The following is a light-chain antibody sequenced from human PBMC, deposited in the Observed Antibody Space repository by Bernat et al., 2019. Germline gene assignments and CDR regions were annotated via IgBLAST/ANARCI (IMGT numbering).Light chain of an antibody. J-gene: IGKJ2*01. CDR1: QGIRND. CDR3: LEKYISPYT. CDR2: AAS. V-gene: IGKV1-6*01. Sequence: AIQMTQSPSSLSASIGDRVTITCRASQGIRNDLGWYQQKPGKAPKLLIYAASTLQSGVPSRFSSSGSGTDFTLTISSLQAEDFATYYCLEKYISPYTFGQGTKLEIK.